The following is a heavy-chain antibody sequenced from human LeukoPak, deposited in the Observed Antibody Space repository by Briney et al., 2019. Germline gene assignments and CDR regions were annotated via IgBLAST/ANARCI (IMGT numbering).Heavy chain of an antibody. CDR1: GRSFSGYY. J-gene: IGHJ6*02. CDR2: INHSGST. V-gene: IGHV4-34*01. Sequence: SETLSLTCAVYGRSFSGYYWSWIRQPPGKGLEWIGEINHSGSTNYNPSLKSRVTISVDTSKNQFSLKLSSVTAADTAVYYCARRHPIQLWLVSYYGMDVWGQGTTVTVSS. D-gene: IGHD5-18*01. CDR3: ARRHPIQLWLVSYYGMDV.